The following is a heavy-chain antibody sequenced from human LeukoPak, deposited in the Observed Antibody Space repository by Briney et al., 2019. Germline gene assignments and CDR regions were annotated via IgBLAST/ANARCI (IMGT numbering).Heavy chain of an antibody. CDR3: AKTLREGSGREYFDL. V-gene: IGHV3-23*01. J-gene: IGHJ2*01. D-gene: IGHD6-19*01. CDR2: VSGSGGST. Sequence: PGGSLRLSCAASAFTFSSYAMSWVRQAPGKGLEWVSAVSGSGGSTYYADSVKGRFTISRDNSKNTLYLQMNSLRAEDTAVYYWAKTLREGSGREYFDLWARGPLVTVS. CDR1: AFTFSSYA.